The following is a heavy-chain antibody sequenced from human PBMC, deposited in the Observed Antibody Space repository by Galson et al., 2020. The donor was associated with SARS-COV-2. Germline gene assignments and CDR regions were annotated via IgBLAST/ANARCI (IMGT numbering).Heavy chain of an antibody. CDR2: VNHNSGNT. V-gene: IGHV1-8*03. Sequence: ASVKVSCKASGYTFASHDINWVRQATGQGLEWMGWVNHNSGNTGYAQKFQGRVTITRDTSKSTAYMELSSLRFEDTAVYYCARMRSGYDQYYYYYVDVWGKGTAVTISS. CDR3: ARMRSGYDQYYYYYVDV. D-gene: IGHD5-12*01. J-gene: IGHJ6*03. CDR1: GYTFASHD.